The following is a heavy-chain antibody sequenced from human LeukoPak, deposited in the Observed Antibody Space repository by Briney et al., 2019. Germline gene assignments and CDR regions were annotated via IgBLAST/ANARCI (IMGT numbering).Heavy chain of an antibody. J-gene: IGHJ4*02. Sequence: GASVKVSCKASGGTFSSYAISWVRQAPGQGLEWMGGIIPIFGTANYAQKFQGRVTITADESTSTAYMELSSPRSEDTAVYYCAREDTAMAMGRWGQGTLVTASS. V-gene: IGHV1-69*13. CDR1: GGTFSSYA. CDR3: AREDTAMAMGR. CDR2: IIPIFGTA. D-gene: IGHD5-18*01.